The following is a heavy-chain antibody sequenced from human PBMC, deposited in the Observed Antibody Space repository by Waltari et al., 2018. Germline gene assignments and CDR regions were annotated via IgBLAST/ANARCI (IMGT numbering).Heavy chain of an antibody. Sequence: EVQRVQSGAEVKKPGESLKISCKGSGYSFTSYWIGGVRQMPGKGLEWMGIIYPGDADTRYSPSFQGQVTISADKSISTAYLQWSSLKASDTAMYYCARQLSGWMVTPNDAFDIWGQGTMVTVSS. V-gene: IGHV5-51*01. D-gene: IGHD5-18*01. CDR3: ARQLSGWMVTPNDAFDI. CDR1: GYSFTSYW. CDR2: IYPGDADT. J-gene: IGHJ3*02.